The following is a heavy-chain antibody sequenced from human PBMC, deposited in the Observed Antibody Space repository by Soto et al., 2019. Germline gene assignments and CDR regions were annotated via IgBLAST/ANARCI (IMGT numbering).Heavy chain of an antibody. CDR1: GGSISSSSYY. V-gene: IGHV4-39*01. D-gene: IGHD3-10*01. CDR3: ARGPYGSGSGEDFDL. J-gene: IGHJ2*01. Sequence: SETLSLTCTVSGGSISSSSYYWGWIRQPPGKGLEWIGSIYYSGSTYYNPSLKSRVTISVDTSKNQFSLKLSSVTAADTAVYYCARGPYGSGSGEDFDLWGRGTLVT. CDR2: IYYSGST.